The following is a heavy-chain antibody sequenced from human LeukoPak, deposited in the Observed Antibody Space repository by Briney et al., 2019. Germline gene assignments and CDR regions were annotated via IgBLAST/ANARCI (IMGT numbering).Heavy chain of an antibody. CDR1: GYTFTGYF. V-gene: IGHV1-2*02. J-gene: IGHJ4*02. CDR3: ARDLSSTSNWELAY. Sequence: ASVKVSCKASGYTFTGYFMHWVRQAPGQGREGMGGINPNSGDTEYAQTFQGRVTMTRHTSISTAYMDLSRLRSDDTAVYYCARDLSSTSNWELAYWGQATLVTVSS. CDR2: INPNSGDT. D-gene: IGHD7-27*01.